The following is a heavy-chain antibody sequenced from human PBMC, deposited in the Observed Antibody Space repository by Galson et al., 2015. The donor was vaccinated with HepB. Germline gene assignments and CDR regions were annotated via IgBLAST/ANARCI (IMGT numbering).Heavy chain of an antibody. J-gene: IGHJ4*02. D-gene: IGHD3-9*01. Sequence: SVKVSCKASGYTFTSYDINWVRQATGQGLEWMGWMNPNSGNTGYAQKFQGRVTMTRNTSISTAYMELSSLRSEDTAVYYCARADILTGYYEFDYWGQGTLVTVSS. CDR2: MNPNSGNT. CDR3: ARADILTGYYEFDY. CDR1: GYTFTSYD. V-gene: IGHV1-8*01.